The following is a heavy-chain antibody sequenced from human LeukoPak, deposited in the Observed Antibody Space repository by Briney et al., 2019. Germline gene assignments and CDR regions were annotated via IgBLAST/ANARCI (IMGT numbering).Heavy chain of an antibody. V-gene: IGHV3-72*01. CDR3: ASLYGSGKRWVDP. D-gene: IGHD3-10*01. Sequence: GGSLRLSCAASEFTFSSYAMSWVRQAPGKGLEWVGRTRNKANSYTTEYAASVKGRFTISRDDSKNSLYLQMNSLKTEDTAVYYCASLYGSGKRWVDPWGQGTLVTVSS. CDR1: EFTFSSYA. CDR2: TRNKANSYTT. J-gene: IGHJ5*02.